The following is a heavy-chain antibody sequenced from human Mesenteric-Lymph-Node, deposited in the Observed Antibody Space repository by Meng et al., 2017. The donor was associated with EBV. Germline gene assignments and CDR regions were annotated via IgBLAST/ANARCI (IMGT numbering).Heavy chain of an antibody. D-gene: IGHD5-12*01. CDR1: GGTFSSHA. J-gene: IGHJ4*02. CDR2: IVPIFGTT. Sequence: QVKLAQSGDEVNKQGSSVKVSCKASGGTFSSHAFSWVRQAPGQGLEWMGGIVPIFGTTTYAQKFQGRLTITADEATSTAHMELHGLRSDDTALYFCARGAATMPLEYWGQGALVTVSS. V-gene: IGHV1-69*01. CDR3: ARGAATMPLEY.